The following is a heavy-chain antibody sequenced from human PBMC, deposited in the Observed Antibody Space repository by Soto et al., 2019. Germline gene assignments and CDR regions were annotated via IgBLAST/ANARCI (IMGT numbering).Heavy chain of an antibody. J-gene: IGHJ5*02. CDR3: ARHFRTMRSGYLNWFDP. Sequence: NPSETLSLTCTVSGGSISSSSYYWGWIRQPPGKGLEWIGSIYYSGSTYYNPSLKSRVTISVDTSKNQFSLKLSSVTAADTAVYYCARHFRTMRSGYLNWFDPWGQGTLVTVSS. CDR1: GGSISSSSYY. D-gene: IGHD3-3*01. V-gene: IGHV4-39*01. CDR2: IYYSGST.